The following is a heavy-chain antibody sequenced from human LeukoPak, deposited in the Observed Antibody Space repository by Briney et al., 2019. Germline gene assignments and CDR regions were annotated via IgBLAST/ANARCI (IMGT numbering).Heavy chain of an antibody. CDR1: GGSFSGHY. Sequence: PSETLSLTCAVYGGSFSGHYWSWIRQPPGKGLEWIGEINHSGSTNYNPSLKSRVTISVDTSKNQFSLKLSSVTAADTAVYYCARAPYYDFWSSYPTKLRANWFDPWGQGTLDTVSS. D-gene: IGHD3-3*01. V-gene: IGHV4-34*01. J-gene: IGHJ5*02. CDR2: INHSGST. CDR3: ARAPYYDFWSSYPTKLRANWFDP.